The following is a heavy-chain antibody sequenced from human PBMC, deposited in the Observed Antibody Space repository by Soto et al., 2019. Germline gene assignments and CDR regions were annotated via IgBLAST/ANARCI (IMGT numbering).Heavy chain of an antibody. J-gene: IGHJ4*02. CDR3: ATSYGSGYRAFDY. CDR1: GDTFSFYS. CDR2: VNPILSMS. Sequence: QVQLVQSGAEVKRPGSSVKVSCKASGDTFSFYSINWVRQAPGIGLEWMGRVNPILSMSNYAQRFQGRVTMTADKSTSTAYMELSGLRSEDTAMYYCATSYGSGYRAFDYWGQGALVTVS. D-gene: IGHD3-10*01. V-gene: IGHV1-69*04.